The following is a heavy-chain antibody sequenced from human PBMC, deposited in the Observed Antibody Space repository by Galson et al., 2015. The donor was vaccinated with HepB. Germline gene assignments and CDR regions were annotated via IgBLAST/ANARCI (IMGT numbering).Heavy chain of an antibody. CDR3: ARGSDGAFDY. CDR1: GFTFNTYN. V-gene: IGHV3-48*03. J-gene: IGHJ4*02. D-gene: IGHD3-16*01. Sequence: SLRLSCAASGFTFNTYNMNWVRQAPGKGLEWISYLSSGSTTTYYADSVTGRFSISRDNARNSLYLQMNSLRAEDTAVYYCARGSDGAFDYWGRGTLVTVSS. CDR2: LSSGSTTT.